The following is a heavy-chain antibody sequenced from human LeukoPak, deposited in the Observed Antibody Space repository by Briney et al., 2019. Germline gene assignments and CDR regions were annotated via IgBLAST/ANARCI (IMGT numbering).Heavy chain of an antibody. Sequence: PGGSLRLSCAASGFTFSDYYMSWIRQAPGKGLEWVSHISSGGGIIYHADSVKGRFTISRDNAKNSLYLQMNSLRAEDTAVYYCAKDAPPYSAGGFVAFDIWGQGTMVTVSS. CDR3: AKDAPPYSAGGFVAFDI. CDR1: GFTFSDYY. V-gene: IGHV3-11*01. J-gene: IGHJ3*02. CDR2: ISSGGGII. D-gene: IGHD5-18*01.